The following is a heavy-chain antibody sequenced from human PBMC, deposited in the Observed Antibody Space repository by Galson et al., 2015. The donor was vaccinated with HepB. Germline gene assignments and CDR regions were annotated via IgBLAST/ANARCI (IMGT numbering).Heavy chain of an antibody. Sequence: SLRLSCAASGFTVSSYYMSWVRQAPGEGLEWVSVIFRDGSAFYADSVKGRFTISRDNSKNTLCLQMNSLRAEDTAVYYCARGAAAEAYWGQGTLVTVSS. CDR1: GFTVSSYY. CDR2: IFRDGSA. V-gene: IGHV3-66*01. J-gene: IGHJ4*02. D-gene: IGHD6-13*01. CDR3: ARGAAAEAY.